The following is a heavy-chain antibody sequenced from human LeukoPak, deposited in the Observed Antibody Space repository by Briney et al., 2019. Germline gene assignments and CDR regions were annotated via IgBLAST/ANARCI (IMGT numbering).Heavy chain of an antibody. J-gene: IGHJ4*02. D-gene: IGHD6-19*01. V-gene: IGHV3-30*18. CDR3: AKDLGNGIAVAGLDY. CDR2: ISYDGSNT. CDR1: GFTFSSYC. Sequence: GGSLRLSCAASGFTFSSYCMHWVRQVPGKGLEWVAVISYDGSNTYYAGSVKGRFTISRDNSKNTLYLQMHSLRAEDTGVYYCAKDLGNGIAVAGLDYWGQGTLVTVSS.